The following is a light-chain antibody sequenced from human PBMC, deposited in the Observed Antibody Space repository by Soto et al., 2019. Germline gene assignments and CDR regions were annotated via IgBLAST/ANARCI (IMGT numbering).Light chain of an antibody. J-gene: IGKJ1*01. Sequence: NQMTKSPSTLSASVGDRVTITCRASQSISSWLAWYQQKPGKAPKLLIYKASTLKSGVPSRFSGSGSGTEFTLTISSLQPDDFATYYCQHYNCYSEAFGQGTKVDIK. V-gene: IGKV1-5*03. CDR2: KAS. CDR3: QHYNCYSEA. CDR1: QSISSW.